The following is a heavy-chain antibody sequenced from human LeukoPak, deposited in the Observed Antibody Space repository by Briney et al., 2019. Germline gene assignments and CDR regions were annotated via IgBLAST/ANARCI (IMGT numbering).Heavy chain of an antibody. CDR2: IIPIFGTA. CDR1: GGTFSSYA. CDR3: ARAGRYSSSEYYYYMDV. Sequence: SVKVSCTASGGTFSSYAISWVRQAPGQGLEWMGGIIPIFGTANYAQKFQGRVTITTDESTSTAYMELSSLRSEDTAVYYCARAGRYSSSEYYYYMDVWGKGTTVTVSS. V-gene: IGHV1-69*05. J-gene: IGHJ6*03. D-gene: IGHD6-6*01.